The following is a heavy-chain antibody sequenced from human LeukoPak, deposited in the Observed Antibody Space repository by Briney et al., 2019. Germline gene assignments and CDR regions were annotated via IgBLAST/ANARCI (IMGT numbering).Heavy chain of an antibody. J-gene: IGHJ3*02. CDR1: GYTLTELS. Sequence: ASVKVSCKVSGYTLTELSMHWVRQAPGKGLEWMGGFDPEDGETIYAQKFQGRVTMTEDTSTDTAYMELSSLRSEDTAVYYCATPRTYIAAAEGASDIWGQGTMVTVSS. D-gene: IGHD6-13*01. V-gene: IGHV1-24*01. CDR3: ATPRTYIAAAEGASDI. CDR2: FDPEDGET.